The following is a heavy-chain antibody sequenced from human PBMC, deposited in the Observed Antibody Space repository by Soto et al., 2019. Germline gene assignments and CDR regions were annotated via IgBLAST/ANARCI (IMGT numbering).Heavy chain of an antibody. D-gene: IGHD3-9*01. V-gene: IGHV4-39*01. CDR2: IYYSGST. J-gene: IGHJ5*02. CDR3: ARGLPFFDWPTGNWFDP. Sequence: SETLSLTCTVSGGSISSSSYYWGWIRQPPGKGLEWIGSIYYSGSTYYNPSLKSRVTISVDTSKNQFSLKLSSVTAADTAVYYCARGLPFFDWPTGNWFDPWGQGTLVTVSS. CDR1: GGSISSSSYY.